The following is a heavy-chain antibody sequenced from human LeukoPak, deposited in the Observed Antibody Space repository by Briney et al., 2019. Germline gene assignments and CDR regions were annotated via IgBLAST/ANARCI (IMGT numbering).Heavy chain of an antibody. D-gene: IGHD6-19*01. CDR2: SHHSGST. CDR3: ARSVAVTGNFDH. V-gene: IGHV4-4*02. CDR1: GVSISSNNW. J-gene: IGHJ4*02. Sequence: PSETLSLTCAVCGVSISSNNWWNWVRQTPGKGLEWIGESHHSGSTNYNPSLRSRVSIAVDKSKNEFSLKLSSVTAADTAVYYCARSVAVTGNFDHWGQGTLVTVSS.